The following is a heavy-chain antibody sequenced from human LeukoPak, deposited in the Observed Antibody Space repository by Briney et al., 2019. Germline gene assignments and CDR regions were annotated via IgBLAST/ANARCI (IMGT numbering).Heavy chain of an antibody. V-gene: IGHV3-20*04. D-gene: IGHD5-12*01. CDR3: ARDVSGRPYYYYYYMDV. J-gene: IGHJ6*03. CDR1: GFTFDDYG. CDR2: INWNGGST. Sequence: PGGSLRLSCAASGFTFDDYGMSWVRQAPGKGLEWVSGINWNGGSTGYADSVKGRFTISRDNAKNPRYLQMNSLRAEDTALYYCARDVSGRPYYYYYYMDVWGKGTTVTVSS.